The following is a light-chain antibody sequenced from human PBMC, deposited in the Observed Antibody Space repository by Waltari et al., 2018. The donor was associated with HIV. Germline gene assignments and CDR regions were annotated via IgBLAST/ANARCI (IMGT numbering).Light chain of an antibody. V-gene: IGLV5-45*01. J-gene: IGLJ2*01. CDR2: YKSDSDK. CDR3: MIWHSDTVI. Sequence: QAVLTQPPSLSASPGASASLTCTLRSGINVGAYWIYWYQQKPGSPPQFLLRYKSDSDKYQGSGVPGRFSGAKDASVNAGILFISGLQSEDEADYYCMIWHSDTVIIGGGTKLTVL. CDR1: SGINVGAYW.